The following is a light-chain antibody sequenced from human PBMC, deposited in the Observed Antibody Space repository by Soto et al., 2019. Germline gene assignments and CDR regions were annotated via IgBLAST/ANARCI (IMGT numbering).Light chain of an antibody. CDR1: QSISSW. V-gene: IGKV1-5*01. CDR3: QQYNSYSWT. J-gene: IGKJ1*01. CDR2: DAS. Sequence: DLQMTQSASTLSASVGDRVTITCRASQSISSWLAWYQQKPGKAPKLLIYDASSLESGVPSRFSGSGSGTEFTLTISSLQPDDFATYYCQQYNSYSWTFGQGTKV.